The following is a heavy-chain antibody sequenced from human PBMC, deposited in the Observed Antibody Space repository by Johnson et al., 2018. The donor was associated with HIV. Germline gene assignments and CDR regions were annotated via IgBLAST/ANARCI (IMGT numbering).Heavy chain of an antibody. CDR2: INSDGSST. Sequence: VQLVESGGDLVQPGGSLRLSCVGSGFTFSTNWMHWVRQAPGKGLVWVSRINSDGSSTSYAESVKGRFTISRDNAKNTLYLQMDSLGAEDTAVYYCARGGTSTWFRPFDIWGRGTMVTVSS. J-gene: IGHJ3*02. CDR1: GFTFSTNW. CDR3: ARGGTSTWFRPFDI. D-gene: IGHD6-13*01. V-gene: IGHV3-74*01.